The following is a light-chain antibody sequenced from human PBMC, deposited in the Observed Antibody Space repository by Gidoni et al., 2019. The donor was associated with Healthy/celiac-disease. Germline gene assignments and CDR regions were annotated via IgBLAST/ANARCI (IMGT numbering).Light chain of an antibody. CDR1: QSISSW. J-gene: IGKJ2*04. CDR3: QQYNSYSVCS. Sequence: DSQMTQSPSTLSASVGDRVTITCRASQSISSWLAWYQQKPGKAPKLLIYKASSLESGVPSRFSGSGSGTEFTLTISSLQPVDFATYYCQQYNSYSVCSFGQGTKLEIK. CDR2: KAS. V-gene: IGKV1-5*03.